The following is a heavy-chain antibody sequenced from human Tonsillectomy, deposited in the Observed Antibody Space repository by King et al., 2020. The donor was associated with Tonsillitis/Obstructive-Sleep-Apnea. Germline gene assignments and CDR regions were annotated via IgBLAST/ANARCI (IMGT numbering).Heavy chain of an antibody. Sequence: LQESGPGLVKPSQTLSLTCTVSGGSISSGGYYWSWIRQHPGKVLEWIGYIYYSGSTYYKPSLKILVTISVDTSNNQFSLKLSSVTAADTAVYYCARVVVVPAAIRYYYYYMDVWGKGTTVTVSS. CDR2: IYYSGST. CDR1: GGSISSGGYY. D-gene: IGHD2-2*01. J-gene: IGHJ6*03. V-gene: IGHV4-31*01. CDR3: ARVVVVPAAIRYYYYYMDV.